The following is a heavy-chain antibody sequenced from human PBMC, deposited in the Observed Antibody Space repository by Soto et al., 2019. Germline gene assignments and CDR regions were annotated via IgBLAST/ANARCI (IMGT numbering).Heavy chain of an antibody. CDR3: AILAAAGPRPPNDS. CDR2: INHSGST. CDR1: GGSFSGYY. Sequence: QVQLQQWGAGLLKPSETLSLTCAVYGGSFSGYYWSWIRQPPGKGLEWIGEINHSGSTNYNPSLKMRVPLSVATSKHQFSLKLSCVTAADTAVYYCAILAAAGPRPPNDSWGQGTLVTVSS. V-gene: IGHV4-34*01. D-gene: IGHD6-13*01. J-gene: IGHJ5*01.